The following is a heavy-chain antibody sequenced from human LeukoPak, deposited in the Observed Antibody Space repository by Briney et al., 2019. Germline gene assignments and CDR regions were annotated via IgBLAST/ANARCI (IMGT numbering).Heavy chain of an antibody. CDR1: GGSFSGYY. Sequence: SETLSLTCAVYGGSFSGYYWSWIRQPPGRGLEWIGEINHSGSTNYNPSLKSRITISVDTSKNQFSLKLSSVTAADTAVYYCASRRGPYSSSSDWGQGTLVTVSS. J-gene: IGHJ4*02. CDR3: ASRRGPYSSSSD. D-gene: IGHD6-13*01. CDR2: INHSGST. V-gene: IGHV4-34*01.